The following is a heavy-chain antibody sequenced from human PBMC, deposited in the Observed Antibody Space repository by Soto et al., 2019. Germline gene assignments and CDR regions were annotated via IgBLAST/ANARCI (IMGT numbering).Heavy chain of an antibody. V-gene: IGHV1-3*01. Sequence: QVQLVQSGAEVKKPGASVKVSCKASGYTFTSYAMHWVRQAPGQRLEWMGWINAGNGNTKYSQKFQGRVTITRDTSASTAYMELSSLRSEDTAVYYCARWTKYSSSWYAIDYWGQGTLVTVSS. CDR2: INAGNGNT. D-gene: IGHD6-13*01. J-gene: IGHJ4*02. CDR3: ARWTKYSSSWYAIDY. CDR1: GYTFTSYA.